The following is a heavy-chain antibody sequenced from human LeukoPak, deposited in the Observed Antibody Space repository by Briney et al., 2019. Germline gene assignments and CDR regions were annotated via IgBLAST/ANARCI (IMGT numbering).Heavy chain of an antibody. J-gene: IGHJ5*02. CDR3: TRDSGTYNWFDP. Sequence: GGSLRLSCAASGFTFSGSAIHWVRQSSGKGLEWVGRIDKKDKGYATATAYAASVKGRFTISRDDSINTAYLQMKSLKTEDTALYYCTRDSGTYNWFDPWGQGTLVTVSS. V-gene: IGHV3-73*01. CDR2: IDKKDKGYATAT. D-gene: IGHD1-26*01. CDR1: GFTFSGSA.